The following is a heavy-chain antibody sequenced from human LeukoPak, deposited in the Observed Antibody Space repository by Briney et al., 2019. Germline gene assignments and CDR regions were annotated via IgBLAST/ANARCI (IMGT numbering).Heavy chain of an antibody. J-gene: IGHJ4*02. CDR2: IYYSGST. Sequence: PSETLSLTCTVSSGSISTSNYYWGWVRQPPGKALEWIGYIYYSGSTNYNPSLKSRVTISVDTSKNQFSLKLSSVTAADTAVYFCARGFRGGNFDYWGQGTLVTVSS. D-gene: IGHD3-16*01. CDR1: SGSISTSNYY. CDR3: ARGFRGGNFDY. V-gene: IGHV4-61*05.